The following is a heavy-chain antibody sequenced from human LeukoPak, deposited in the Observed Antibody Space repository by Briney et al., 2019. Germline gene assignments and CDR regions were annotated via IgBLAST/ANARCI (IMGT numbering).Heavy chain of an antibody. D-gene: IGHD3-10*01. CDR2: IKQDGSEK. Sequence: GGSLRLSCAASGFTFRRYWMSWARQASGKGLEWVANIKQDGSEKYYVDSVKGRFTVSRDNAKNSLYLQMNSLRAEDTAVYYCVGLGENYWGQGTLVTVSS. CDR1: GFTFRRYW. V-gene: IGHV3-7*02. CDR3: VGLGENY. J-gene: IGHJ4*02.